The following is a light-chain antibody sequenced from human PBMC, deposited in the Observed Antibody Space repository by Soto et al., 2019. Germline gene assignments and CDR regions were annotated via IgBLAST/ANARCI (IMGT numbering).Light chain of an antibody. J-gene: IGLJ2*01. CDR2: EVS. V-gene: IGLV2-14*01. Sequence: QSVLTQPASVSRSPGQSITISCTGTSSDVGGYNYVSWYQQHPGKAPKVMVYEVSNRPSGVSNRFSGSKSGNTASLTISGLQTEDEADYYCSSYTSSDTVIFGGGTKLTVL. CDR3: SSYTSSDTVI. CDR1: SSDVGGYNY.